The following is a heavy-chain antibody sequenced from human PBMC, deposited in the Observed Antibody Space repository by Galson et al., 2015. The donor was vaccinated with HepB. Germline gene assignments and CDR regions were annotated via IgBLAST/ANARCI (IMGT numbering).Heavy chain of an antibody. V-gene: IGHV4-39*01. CDR3: ARPRHPSNYYDSSGYYSRAWYFDY. J-gene: IGHJ4*02. CDR2: IYYSGST. Sequence: ETLSLTCTVSGGSISSSSYYWGWIRQPPGKGLEWIGSIYYSGSTYYNPSLKSRVTISVDTSKNQFSLKLSSVTAADTAVYYCARPRHPSNYYDSSGYYSRAWYFDYWGQGTLVTVSS. D-gene: IGHD3-22*01. CDR1: GGSISSSSYY.